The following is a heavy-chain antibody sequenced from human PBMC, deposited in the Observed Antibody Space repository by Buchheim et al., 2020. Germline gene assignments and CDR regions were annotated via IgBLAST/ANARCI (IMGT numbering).Heavy chain of an antibody. CDR1: GGSFSGYY. Sequence: QVQLQQWGAGLLKPSETLSLTCAVYGGSFSGYYWSWIRQPPGKGLEWIGEINHSGSTNYNPSLKSRVTISVDTSKNQFSLTLSSVNAANTTVYYCARGYCSGGSCYFFDYWGQGTL. CDR3: ARGYCSGGSCYFFDY. J-gene: IGHJ4*02. V-gene: IGHV4-34*01. D-gene: IGHD2-15*01. CDR2: INHSGST.